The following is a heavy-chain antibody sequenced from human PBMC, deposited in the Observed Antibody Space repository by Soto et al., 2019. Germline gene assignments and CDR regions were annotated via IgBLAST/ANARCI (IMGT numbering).Heavy chain of an antibody. CDR3: AGLRLRAAAGFDY. J-gene: IGHJ4*02. V-gene: IGHV4-39*01. D-gene: IGHD6-13*01. Sequence: SETLSLTCTVSGGSISSYYWGWIRQPPGKGLEWIGGIYYSGSTYYNPSLKSRVTISVDTSKNQFSLKLSSVTAADTAVYYCAGLRLRAAAGFDYWGQGTLVTVSS. CDR2: IYYSGST. CDR1: GGSISSYY.